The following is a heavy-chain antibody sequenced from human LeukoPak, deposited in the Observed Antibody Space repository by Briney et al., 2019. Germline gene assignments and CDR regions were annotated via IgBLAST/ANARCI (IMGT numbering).Heavy chain of an antibody. Sequence: ASVKVSCKASGYTFTRYYIHWVRQAPGQGLEWMGWINPNSGGTNYAQKFQGRVTMTRDTSLSTAYMELSRLRSDDTAVYYCASVIYSSSFDYWGQGTLVTVSS. CDR3: ASVIYSSSFDY. CDR1: GYTFTRYY. D-gene: IGHD6-6*01. J-gene: IGHJ4*02. CDR2: INPNSGGT. V-gene: IGHV1-2*02.